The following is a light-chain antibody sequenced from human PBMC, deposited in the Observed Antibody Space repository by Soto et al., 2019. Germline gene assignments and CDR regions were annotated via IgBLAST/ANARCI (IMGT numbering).Light chain of an antibody. CDR2: AAS. J-gene: IGKJ1*01. CDR1: QSITSY. V-gene: IGKV1-39*01. CDR3: PQSYTTPWT. Sequence: DIQMTQSPSSLSASVGDRVTITCRASQSITSYLNWYQQKPGKAPQLLIYAASSLQSGVPSRFSGSGSGTDFTLTISSLRPEDFATYFCPQSYTTPWTFGQGTKVEVK.